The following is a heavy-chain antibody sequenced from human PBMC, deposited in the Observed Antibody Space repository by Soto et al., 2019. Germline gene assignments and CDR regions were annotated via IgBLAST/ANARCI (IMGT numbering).Heavy chain of an antibody. D-gene: IGHD5-12*01. V-gene: IGHV3-33*01. CDR3: ARDFFMAYSGYDFAAFDI. CDR1: GFTFSSYG. J-gene: IGHJ3*02. Sequence: PGGSLRLSCAASGFTFSSYGMHWVRQAPGKGLEWVAVIWYDGSNKYYADSVKGRFTISRDNSKNTLYLQMNSLRAEDTAVYYCARDFFMAYSGYDFAAFDIWGQGTMVTVSS. CDR2: IWYDGSNK.